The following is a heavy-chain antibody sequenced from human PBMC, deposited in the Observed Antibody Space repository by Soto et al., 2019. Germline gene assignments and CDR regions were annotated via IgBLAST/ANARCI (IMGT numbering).Heavy chain of an antibody. CDR3: AREGVAPYYYYGMDV. Sequence: ASVKVSCKASGYTFTRSGISWVRQAPGQGLEWMGWISTYNGDTNSAQTFQGRVTMTTDTSTSTVHMEVRSLRSDDTAVYYCAREGVAPYYYYGMDVWGQGTTVTVSS. CDR2: ISTYNGDT. CDR1: GYTFTRSG. D-gene: IGHD5-12*01. V-gene: IGHV1-18*01. J-gene: IGHJ6*02.